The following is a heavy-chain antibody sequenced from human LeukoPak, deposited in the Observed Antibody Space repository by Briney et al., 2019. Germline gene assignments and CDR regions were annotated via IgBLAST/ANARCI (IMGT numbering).Heavy chain of an antibody. D-gene: IGHD4-17*01. CDR3: ARGAPYGDPYWFDP. J-gene: IGHJ5*02. V-gene: IGHV4-30-4*01. CDR1: GGSITSDYY. CDR2: IYNSGST. Sequence: ESGPGLVKPSQTLSLTCTVSGGSITSDYYWSWIRQPPGIGREWIGYIYNSGSTYYNPSLKSRVTISIDTSKNHFSLKLNSLTAADTAVYYCARGAPYGDPYWFDPWGQGTLVTVSS.